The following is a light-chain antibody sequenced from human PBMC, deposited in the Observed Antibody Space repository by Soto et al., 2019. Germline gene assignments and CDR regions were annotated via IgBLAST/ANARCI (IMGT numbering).Light chain of an antibody. CDR3: HKRQSWPRK. CDR1: QSISSR. J-gene: IGKJ1*01. V-gene: IGKV1-5*01. CDR2: DAS. Sequence: DIQMTQSPSTLSASVLYIVTITFRASQSISSRLALYQQKPGKAPKFLIHDASSLESGVPSRFSASGSGTDFTLTISDVQPEDFALYYCHKRQSWPRKFGQGTKVDIK.